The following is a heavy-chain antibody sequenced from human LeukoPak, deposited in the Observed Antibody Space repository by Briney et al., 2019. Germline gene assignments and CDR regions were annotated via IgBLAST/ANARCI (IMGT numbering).Heavy chain of an antibody. CDR2: IRYDGSNK. Sequence: GESLRLSCAASGFTFSSYGMHWVRQAPGKGLEWVAFIRYDGSNKYYADSVKGRFTISRDNSKNTLYLQMNSLRAEDTAVYYCARLDRETYCSSTSCYVYWGQGTLVTVSS. J-gene: IGHJ4*02. CDR3: ARLDRETYCSSTSCYVY. D-gene: IGHD2-2*01. CDR1: GFTFSSYG. V-gene: IGHV3-30*02.